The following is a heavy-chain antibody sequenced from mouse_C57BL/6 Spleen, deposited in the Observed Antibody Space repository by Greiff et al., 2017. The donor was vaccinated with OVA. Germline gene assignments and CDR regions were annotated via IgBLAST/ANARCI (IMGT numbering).Heavy chain of an antibody. D-gene: IGHD1-1*01. Sequence: VKLVESGPELVKPGASVKISCKASGYAFSSSWMNWVRQRPGQGLEWVGRIYPGDGDTNYNGKFKGKATLTADKSSSTAYMQLSSLTSEDSAVYFCARGTTVVADYAMDYWGQGTSVTVSS. V-gene: IGHV1-82*01. CDR3: ARGTTVVADYAMDY. CDR2: IYPGDGDT. CDR1: GYAFSSSW. J-gene: IGHJ4*01.